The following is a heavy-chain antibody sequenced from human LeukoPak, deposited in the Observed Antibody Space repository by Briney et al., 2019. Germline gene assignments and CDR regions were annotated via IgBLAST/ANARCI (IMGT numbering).Heavy chain of an antibody. CDR3: ARSSEVRGVIITSGFDP. Sequence: VASVKVSCKASGYTFTSYDINWARQATGQGLEWMGWMNPNSGNTGYAQKFQGRVAMTRNTSISTAYMELSSLRSGDTAVYYCARSSEVRGVIITSGFDPWGRGTLVTVSS. J-gene: IGHJ5*02. CDR2: MNPNSGNT. D-gene: IGHD3-10*01. V-gene: IGHV1-8*01. CDR1: GYTFTSYD.